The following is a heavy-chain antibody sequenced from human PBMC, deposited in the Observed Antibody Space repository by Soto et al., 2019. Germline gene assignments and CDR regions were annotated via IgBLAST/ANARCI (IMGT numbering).Heavy chain of an antibody. CDR1: GFTFDEYA. Sequence: GGSLRLSCAASGFTFDEYAMHWVRQAPGKCLEWVSGISWNSGSIGYADSVKGRFTISRDNAKNSLYLQMNSLRAEDTALYYCAKVEGGYSYGPALDYWGQGXLVTVYS. CDR3: AKVEGGYSYGPALDY. D-gene: IGHD5-18*01. V-gene: IGHV3-9*01. CDR2: ISWNSGSI. J-gene: IGHJ4*02.